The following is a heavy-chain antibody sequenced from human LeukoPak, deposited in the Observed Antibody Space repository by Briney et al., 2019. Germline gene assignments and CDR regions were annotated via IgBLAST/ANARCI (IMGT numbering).Heavy chain of an antibody. D-gene: IGHD6-13*01. V-gene: IGHV3-21*01. CDR2: ISGSGDYI. CDR3: ARGVGSNWFIYFQY. J-gene: IGHJ1*01. CDR1: GFTFSSYT. Sequence: GGSLRLSCTASGFTFSSYTMNWVRQAPGKGLEWVSSISGSGDYIFYADSMKGRFTISRDNAKNSLYLQVNSLRAEDTAVYYCARGVGSNWFIYFQYWGQGTVVTVSS.